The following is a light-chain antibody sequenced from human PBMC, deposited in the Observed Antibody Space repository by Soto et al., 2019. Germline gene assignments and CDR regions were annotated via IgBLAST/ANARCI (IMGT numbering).Light chain of an antibody. Sequence: IHVTQSPASLSSSVVDRVTITCRASQGISSYLAWYQQKPGKAPNLLIYVASSLQSEVPSRFSGSGSGTDFTLTITSLQPEDFATYYCQQSYGTPITFGQGTRLENK. CDR2: VAS. V-gene: IGKV1-39*01. CDR3: QQSYGTPIT. CDR1: QGISSY. J-gene: IGKJ5*01.